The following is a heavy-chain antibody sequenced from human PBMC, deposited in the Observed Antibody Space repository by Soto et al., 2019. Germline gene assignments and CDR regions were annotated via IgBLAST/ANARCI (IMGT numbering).Heavy chain of an antibody. V-gene: IGHV3-53*04. Sequence: EVQLVESGGGVVQPGGSLRLSCAASGFSVSSNYMNWVRQAPGKGLEWVSLMYSGGSTYYADSVKGRFTISRHDSKNTLYLHMNSLTAEDTAVYYCASGYYDSSGYYRAEAFDIWGQGTMVTVSS. J-gene: IGHJ3*02. CDR2: MYSGGST. CDR3: ASGYYDSSGYYRAEAFDI. CDR1: GFSVSSNY. D-gene: IGHD3-22*01.